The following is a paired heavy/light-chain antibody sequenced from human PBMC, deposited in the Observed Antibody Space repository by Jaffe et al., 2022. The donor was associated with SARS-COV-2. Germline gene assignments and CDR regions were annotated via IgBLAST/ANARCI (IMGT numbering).Heavy chain of an antibody. CDR3: ARDGYGDRKMYYFDY. Sequence: QVQLVESGGGVVQPGRSLRLSCAASGFTFSSYAMHWVRQAPGKGLEWVAVISYDGSNKYYADSVKGRFTISRDNSKNTLYLQMNSLRAEDTAVYYCARDGYGDRKMYYFDYWGQGTLVTVSS. D-gene: IGHD4-17*01. CDR2: ISYDGSNK. J-gene: IGHJ4*02. CDR1: GFTFSSYA. V-gene: IGHV3-30-3*01.
Light chain of an antibody. J-gene: IGKJ2*01. Sequence: EIVLTQSPATLSLSPGERATLSCRASQSVSSYLAWYQQKPGQAPRLLIYDASNRATGIPARFSGSGSGTDFTLTISSLEPEDFAVYYCQQRSNWPRMYTFGQGTKLEIK. CDR3: QQRSNWPRMYT. CDR2: DAS. V-gene: IGKV3-11*01. CDR1: QSVSSY.